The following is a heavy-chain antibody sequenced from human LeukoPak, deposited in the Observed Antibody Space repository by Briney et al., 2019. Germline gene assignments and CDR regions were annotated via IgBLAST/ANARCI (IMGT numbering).Heavy chain of an antibody. CDR2: IKQDGSEK. V-gene: IGHV3-7*01. Sequence: GGSLRLSCAASGFTFSSYWMTWVRQAPGKGLEWVASIKQDGSEKYCVDSVKGRFTISRDNAKNSLYLLTNSLRAEDTAVYYCARDAYNWNIDVFDIWGQGTMVTVSS. CDR1: GFTFSSYW. D-gene: IGHD1/OR15-1a*01. CDR3: ARDAYNWNIDVFDI. J-gene: IGHJ3*02.